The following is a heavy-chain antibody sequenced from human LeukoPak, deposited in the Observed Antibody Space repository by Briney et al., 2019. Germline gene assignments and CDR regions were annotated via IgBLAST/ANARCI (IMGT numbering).Heavy chain of an antibody. V-gene: IGHV4-59*08. J-gene: IGHJ4*02. D-gene: IGHD5-12*01. CDR2: FYYGATT. CDR3: ARHPIIVAAGYYFDY. CDR1: GASISSNY. Sequence: PSETLSLTCTVSGASISSNYWSWVRQPPGKGLEWIGYFYYGATTNYNPSLKSRVTISADTSKNQFSLRLSSATAADTAVYYCARHPIIVAAGYYFDYWGQGTLVTVSS.